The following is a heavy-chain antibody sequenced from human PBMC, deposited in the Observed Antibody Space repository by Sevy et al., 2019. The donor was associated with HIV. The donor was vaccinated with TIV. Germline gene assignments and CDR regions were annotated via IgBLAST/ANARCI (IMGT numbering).Heavy chain of an antibody. D-gene: IGHD3-3*01. CDR2: ISAYNGNT. CDR1: GYTFTSYG. Sequence: ASVKVSCKASGYTFTSYGISWVRQAPGQGLEWMGWISAYNGNTNYAQKLQGRVTMTTDTSTSTAYMELRSLRSDDTAVYYCARSWRGFSEEMVNYFDYWGQGTLVTVSS. CDR3: ARSWRGFSEEMVNYFDY. J-gene: IGHJ4*02. V-gene: IGHV1-18*01.